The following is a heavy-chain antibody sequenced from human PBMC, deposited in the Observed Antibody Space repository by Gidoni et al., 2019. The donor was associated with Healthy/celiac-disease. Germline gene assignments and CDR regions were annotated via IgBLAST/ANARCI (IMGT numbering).Heavy chain of an antibody. V-gene: IGHV5-51*01. J-gene: IGHJ6*02. Sequence: GADVKKPGESLQISCKGSGYSFTSYWIGWVRHMPGKGLEWMGIIYPGDSDTRYSPSFQGQVTISADKSISTAYLQWSSLKASDTAMYYCARHGQQLWATQEYYYYGMDVWGQGTTVTVSS. CDR1: GYSFTSYW. D-gene: IGHD5-18*01. CDR3: ARHGQQLWATQEYYYYGMDV. CDR2: IYPGDSDT.